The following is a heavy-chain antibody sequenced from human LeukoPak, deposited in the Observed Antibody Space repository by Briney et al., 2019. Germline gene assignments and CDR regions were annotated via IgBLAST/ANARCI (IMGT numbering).Heavy chain of an antibody. J-gene: IGHJ6*03. V-gene: IGHV1-69*05. CDR1: GGTFSTYA. Sequence: SSVKVSCKASGGTFSTYAITWVRQAPGQGLEWMGGIIPIFGTANYAQKFQDRVTITTDASTSTVYMELTSLRSEDTAVYYCARTPQHSYYYYNMDVWGKRTTVTVAS. CDR2: IIPIFGTA. D-gene: IGHD5-18*01. CDR3: ARTPQHSYYYYNMDV.